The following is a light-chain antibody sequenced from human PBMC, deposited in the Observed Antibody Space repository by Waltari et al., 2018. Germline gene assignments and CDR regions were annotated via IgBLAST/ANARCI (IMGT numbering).Light chain of an antibody. V-gene: IGLV2-8*01. J-gene: IGLJ2*01. CDR1: SRDIGSSNF. Sequence: QSALPQPPSASGSPGQSVTIPCTGTSRDIGSSNFVSWYQQHAGRAPKLIIHEVTNWPYGVPSRFSGSKSGNVASLTVSGLQAEDEADYYCSSYADTNTVVFGGGTKLTVL. CDR2: EVT. CDR3: SSYADTNTVV.